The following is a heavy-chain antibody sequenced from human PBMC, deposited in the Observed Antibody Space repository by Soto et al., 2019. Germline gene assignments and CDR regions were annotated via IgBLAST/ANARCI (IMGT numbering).Heavy chain of an antibody. V-gene: IGHV4-59*01. D-gene: IGHD5-12*01. CDR1: GGSISSYY. CDR3: ARTLRGLNYFDY. J-gene: IGHJ4*02. CDR2: IYYSGST. Sequence: SSETLSLTCTVSGGSISSYYWSWIRQPPGKGLEWIGYIYYSGSTNYNPSLKSRVTISVDTSKNQFSLKLSSVTAADTAVYYCARTLRGLNYFDYWGQGTLVTVSS.